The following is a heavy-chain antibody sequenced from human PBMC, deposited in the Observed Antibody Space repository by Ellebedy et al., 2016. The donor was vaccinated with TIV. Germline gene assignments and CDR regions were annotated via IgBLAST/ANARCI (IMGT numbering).Heavy chain of an antibody. CDR2: INAGNGHT. CDR1: GYTFSGYA. J-gene: IGHJ4*02. V-gene: IGHV1-3*01. D-gene: IGHD2-8*01. CDR3: ARGGVGRYCTDGVCLQALDY. Sequence: ASVKVSCKASGYTFSGYAMHWVRQAPGQRLGWMGWINAGNGHTKYSQNFQGRVTITWDTSASTAYMELSRLRSEDTAVYYCARGGVGRYCTDGVCLQALDYWGQGTLVTVSS.